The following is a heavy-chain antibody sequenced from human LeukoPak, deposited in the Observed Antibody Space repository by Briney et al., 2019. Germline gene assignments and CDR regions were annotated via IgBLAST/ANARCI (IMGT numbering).Heavy chain of an antibody. J-gene: IGHJ4*02. V-gene: IGHV3-21*01. D-gene: IGHD5-18*01. CDR3: ARDGRTDTAMVYYFDY. CDR1: GFTFSSYS. CDR2: ISSSSSYI. Sequence: GGSQRLSCAASGFTFSSYSMNWVRQAPGKGLEWVSSISSSSSYIYYADSVKGRFTISRDNAKNSLYLQMNSLRAEDTAVYYCARDGRTDTAMVYYFDYWGQGTLVTVSS.